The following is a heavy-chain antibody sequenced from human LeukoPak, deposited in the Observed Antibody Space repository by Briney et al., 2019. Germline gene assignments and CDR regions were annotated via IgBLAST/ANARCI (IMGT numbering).Heavy chain of an antibody. V-gene: IGHV1-46*01. CDR2: INPSGGST. J-gene: IGHJ4*02. Sequence: ASVKVSCKASGYTFTSYYMHWVRQAPGQGLEWMGIINPSGGSTSYAQKFQGRVSITWSTSISTAYMELSSLTSEDTAVYYCAREGLDYWGQGTLVTVSS. CDR3: AREGLDY. CDR1: GYTFTSYY.